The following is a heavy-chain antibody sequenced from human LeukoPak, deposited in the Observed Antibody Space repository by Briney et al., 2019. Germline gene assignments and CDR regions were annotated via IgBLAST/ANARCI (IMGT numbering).Heavy chain of an antibody. D-gene: IGHD2-2*01. V-gene: IGHV3-23*01. Sequence: GGSLRLSCTASGFTFSSYAMSWVRQAPGKGLEWVSSTSASGGSTYYANSVKGRFTISRDNSKNTLYLQMNSLRAEDTAVYYCAKVRPCSSTICPWAWVVSRGACYRGPHIDDWGLGSLVTVSS. J-gene: IGHJ4*02. CDR3: AKVRPCSSTICPWAWVVSRGACYRGPHIDD. CDR1: GFTFSSYA. CDR2: TSASGGST.